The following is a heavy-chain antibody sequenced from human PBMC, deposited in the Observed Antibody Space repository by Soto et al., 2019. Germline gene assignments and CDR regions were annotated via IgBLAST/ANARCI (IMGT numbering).Heavy chain of an antibody. CDR2: VKIKAHGETT. Sequence: EGRLVEFGGGLVRPGESLRLSWVASGFTCSDAWMMWVRQPPGKGLEWIVLVKIKAHGETTHYAAAVKGRFTISRDDSRTTLSLQMNSLRAEETAIYYCNGGLDFDSWGQRTLVTLSS. V-gene: IGHV3-15*06. D-gene: IGHD3-16*01. J-gene: IGHJ4*02. CDR1: GFTCSDAW. CDR3: NGGLDFDS.